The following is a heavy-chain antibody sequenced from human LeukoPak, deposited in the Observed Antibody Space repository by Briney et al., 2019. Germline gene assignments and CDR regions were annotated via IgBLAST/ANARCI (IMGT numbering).Heavy chain of an antibody. CDR1: GFTFSSYS. Sequence: GGSLRLSCAASGFTFSSYSMNWVRQAPGKGLEWVSSISSSSSSYIYYADSVKGRFTISRDNAKNSLYLQMNSLRAEDTAVYYCARGLSAARTIIYYYYYGMDVWGQGTTVTVSS. J-gene: IGHJ6*02. CDR2: ISSSSSSYI. CDR3: ARGLSAARTIIYYYYYGMDV. V-gene: IGHV3-21*01. D-gene: IGHD6-13*01.